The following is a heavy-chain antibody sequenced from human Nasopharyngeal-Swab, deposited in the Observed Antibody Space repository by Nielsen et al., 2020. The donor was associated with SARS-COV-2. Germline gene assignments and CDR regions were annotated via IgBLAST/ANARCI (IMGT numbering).Heavy chain of an antibody. Sequence: ASVKVSCKASGYSFNRYTISWVRHAPVQGLEYMGWINTNTGSTMYAQAFTGRLVFSSDPSVTTAYMQISDLKADDTGVYFCARTPFGSGRAGDWGQGTLVTVSS. V-gene: IGHV7-4-1*02. CDR1: GYSFNRYT. J-gene: IGHJ4*02. D-gene: IGHD6-19*01. CDR2: INTNTGST. CDR3: ARTPFGSGRAGD.